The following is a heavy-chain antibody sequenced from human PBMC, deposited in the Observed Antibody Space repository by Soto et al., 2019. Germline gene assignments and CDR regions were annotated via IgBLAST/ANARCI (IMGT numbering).Heavy chain of an antibody. CDR1: GYTFTSYY. V-gene: IGHV1-46*01. J-gene: IGHJ6*02. CDR2: INPSGGST. D-gene: IGHD3-10*01. Sequence: QVQLVQSGAEVKKPGASVKVSCKASGYTFTSYYMHWVRQAPGQGLEWMGIINPSGGSTSYAQKFQGRVTMTRDTSTSTVYMELSSLRSEDTAVYYCARGEVWFGELLPAPYYYYGMDVWGQGTTVTVSS. CDR3: ARGEVWFGELLPAPYYYYGMDV.